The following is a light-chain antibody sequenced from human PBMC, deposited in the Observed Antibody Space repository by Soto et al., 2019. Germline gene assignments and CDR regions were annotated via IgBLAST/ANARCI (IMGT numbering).Light chain of an antibody. CDR2: KAS. Sequence: DIQMTQSPSTLSASVGDRVTIACRASQSISSRLAWYQQKPGKAPKVLLYKASSLQSGVPTRFSGSGSGTEFTVTISSLQPDVFGTYYGQHYNSTRETFGQGTKVEIK. CDR1: QSISSR. V-gene: IGKV1-5*03. CDR3: QHYNSTRET. J-gene: IGKJ1*01.